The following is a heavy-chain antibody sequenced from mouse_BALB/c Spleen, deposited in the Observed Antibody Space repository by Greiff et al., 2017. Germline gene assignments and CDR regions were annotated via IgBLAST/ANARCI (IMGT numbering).Heavy chain of an antibody. D-gene: IGHD2-3*01. CDR2: IFPGDGST. CDR1: GYTFTSYD. V-gene: IGHV1S56*01. J-gene: IGHJ3*01. Sequence: QVQLQQSGAELVKPGASVKLSCKASGYTFTSYDINWVRQRPEQGLEWIGWIFPGDGSTKYNEKFKGKATLTTDKSSSTAYMQLSRLTSEDSAVYFCARSDYDGYHVGWFAYWGQGTLVTVSA. CDR3: ARSDYDGYHVGWFAY.